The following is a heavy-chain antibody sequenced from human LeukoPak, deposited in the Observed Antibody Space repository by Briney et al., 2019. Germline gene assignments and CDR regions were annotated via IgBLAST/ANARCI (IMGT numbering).Heavy chain of an antibody. CDR1: GFTFSSFE. Sequence: QPGGSLRLSCAASGFTFSSFEMNWVRQAPGKGLEWLSYISSSGTTIYYADSLQGRFTVSRDNAKNSLYLQMNSLRAEDTAVYYCARDFHWGQGTLVTVSS. CDR3: ARDFH. V-gene: IGHV3-48*03. J-gene: IGHJ4*02. D-gene: IGHD2/OR15-2a*01. CDR2: ISSSGTTI.